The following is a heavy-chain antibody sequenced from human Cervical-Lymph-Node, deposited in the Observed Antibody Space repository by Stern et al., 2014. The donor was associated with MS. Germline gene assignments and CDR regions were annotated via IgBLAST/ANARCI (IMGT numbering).Heavy chain of an antibody. V-gene: IGHV4-38-2*02. CDR2: IYESGNT. CDR1: GYSISSAYY. Sequence: QLQLQESGPGLVKPSETLSLTCTLSGYSISSAYYWGWIRQPPGKGLEWIGTIYESGNTYYNPSLGSRVTILLDTSKNQFSLNLSSGTAADTAVYYCARVESYFPFDYWGQGTLVTVSS. J-gene: IGHJ4*02. D-gene: IGHD1-26*01. CDR3: ARVESYFPFDY.